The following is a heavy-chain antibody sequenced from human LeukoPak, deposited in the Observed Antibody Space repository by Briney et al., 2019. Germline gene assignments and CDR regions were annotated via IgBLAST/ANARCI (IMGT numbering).Heavy chain of an antibody. D-gene: IGHD5-18*01. J-gene: IGHJ4*02. CDR1: GNSVSSTIHY. CDR2: IYYDGST. Sequence: PSETLSLTCSVSGNSVSSTIHYWGWIRRPPGKGLEWIGSIYYDGSTYYSPSLKSRLTISVDTSKNQFSLKLSSVTAADTAVYYCARHDSFGIRKVCDYWGQGILVTVSS. V-gene: IGHV4-39*01. CDR3: ARHDSFGIRKVCDY.